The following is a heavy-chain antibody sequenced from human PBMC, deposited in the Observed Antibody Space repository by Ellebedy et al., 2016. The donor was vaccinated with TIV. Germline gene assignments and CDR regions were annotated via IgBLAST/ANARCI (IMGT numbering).Heavy chain of an antibody. CDR2: INSDGTYI. J-gene: IGHJ4*02. D-gene: IGHD6-13*01. V-gene: IGHV3-74*01. CDR1: GFTFSSYW. CDR3: VRAFSSLAAAED. Sequence: GESLKISCAASGFTFSSYWMHWVRQPPGKGLLWVSRINSDGTYITYADSVKGRFTISKDNAKNTLYLQMDSLKAEDTAVYYCVRAFSSLAAAEDWGQGTLVTVSS.